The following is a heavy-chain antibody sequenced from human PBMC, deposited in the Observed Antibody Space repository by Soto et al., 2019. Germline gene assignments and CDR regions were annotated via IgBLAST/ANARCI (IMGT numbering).Heavy chain of an antibody. Sequence: GGSLRLSCAASGFTFSSYSMNWVRQAPGKGLEWVSYISSSSSTIYYADSVKGRFTISRDNAKNSLYLQMNSLRDEDTAVYYCARVGYGYNRDTRAFDIWGQGTMVTVSS. CDR1: GFTFSSYS. J-gene: IGHJ3*02. CDR3: ARVGYGYNRDTRAFDI. D-gene: IGHD5-12*01. CDR2: ISSSSSTI. V-gene: IGHV3-48*02.